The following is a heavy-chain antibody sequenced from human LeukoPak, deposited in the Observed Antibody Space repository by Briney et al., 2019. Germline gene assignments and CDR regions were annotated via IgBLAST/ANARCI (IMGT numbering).Heavy chain of an antibody. D-gene: IGHD5-18*01. CDR3: AKDRTLFTWIQLRLPDY. CDR1: GFTFSSYG. CDR2: ISYDGSNK. J-gene: IGHJ4*02. Sequence: PGGSLRLSCAASGFTFSSYGMHWVRQAPGKGLEWVAVISYDGSNKYYADSVKGRFTISRDNSKNTLYLQMNSLRAEDTAVYYCAKDRTLFTWIQLRLPDYWGQGTLVTVSS. V-gene: IGHV3-30*18.